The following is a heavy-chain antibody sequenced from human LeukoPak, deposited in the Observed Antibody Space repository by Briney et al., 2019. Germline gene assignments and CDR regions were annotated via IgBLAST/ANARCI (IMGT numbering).Heavy chain of an antibody. CDR2: IYTSGST. V-gene: IGHV4-4*07. D-gene: IGHD3-22*01. Sequence: PSKTLSLTCTVSGGSISSYYWSWLRQPAGKGLEWIGRIYTSGSTNYNPSLKSRVTISVDTSKNQFSLKLSSVTAADTAVYYCARVGYYDSSGYYQYWGQGTLVTVSS. J-gene: IGHJ4*02. CDR3: ARVGYYDSSGYYQY. CDR1: GGSISSYY.